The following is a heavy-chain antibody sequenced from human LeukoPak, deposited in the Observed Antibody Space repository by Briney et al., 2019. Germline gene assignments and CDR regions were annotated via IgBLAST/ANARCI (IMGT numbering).Heavy chain of an antibody. J-gene: IGHJ4*02. CDR1: GFTFSSYA. D-gene: IGHD6-6*01. Sequence: GGSLRLSCAASGFTFSSYAMNWVRQAPGKGLEWVSTIRGSGNSTYYADSVKGRVTISRDNSKNTLYLQMNSLRAEDTAIYYCAILYSSSPLDYWDQGTLVTVSS. CDR3: AILYSSSPLDY. CDR2: IRGSGNST. V-gene: IGHV3-23*01.